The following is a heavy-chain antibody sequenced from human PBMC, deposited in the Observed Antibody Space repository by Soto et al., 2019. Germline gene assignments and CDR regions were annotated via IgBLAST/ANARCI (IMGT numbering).Heavy chain of an antibody. CDR1: GYTLTELS. Sequence: ASVKVSCKVSGYTLTELSMHWVRQAPGKGLEWMGGFDPEDGETIYTQKFQGRVTMTEDTSTDTAYMELSSLRSEDTAVYYCATTATASGWYFYGMDVWGQGTTVTAP. J-gene: IGHJ6*02. V-gene: IGHV1-24*01. D-gene: IGHD6-19*01. CDR2: FDPEDGET. CDR3: ATTATASGWYFYGMDV.